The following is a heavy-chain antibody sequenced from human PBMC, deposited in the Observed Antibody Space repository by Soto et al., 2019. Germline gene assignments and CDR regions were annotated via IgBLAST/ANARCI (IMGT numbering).Heavy chain of an antibody. Sequence: PVKVSCKASGGTFSSYAISWVRQAPGQGLEWMGGIIPIFGIANYAQKFQGRVTITADKSTRKAYMELSSLRSEDTAVYYCARDRSRYYYGSSGYFDYWGQGTLVTVSS. D-gene: IGHD3-22*01. V-gene: IGHV1-69*10. CDR3: ARDRSRYYYGSSGYFDY. CDR2: IIPIFGIA. J-gene: IGHJ4*02. CDR1: GGTFSSYA.